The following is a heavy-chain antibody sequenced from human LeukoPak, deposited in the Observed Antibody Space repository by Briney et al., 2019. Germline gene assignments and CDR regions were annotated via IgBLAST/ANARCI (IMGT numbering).Heavy chain of an antibody. Sequence: PGGSLRLSCTASKFTFSHYGMQWVRQAPGKGLEWVAVISSDGSIKVYADSVKGRFTLSRDNSINTVDLQMNSLRAEDTAVYYCVKHRENYGDSCLDDSWGQGTLVTVSS. J-gene: IGHJ5*01. CDR1: KFTFSHYG. CDR2: ISSDGSIK. CDR3: VKHRENYGDSCLDDS. V-gene: IGHV3-30*18. D-gene: IGHD4-17*01.